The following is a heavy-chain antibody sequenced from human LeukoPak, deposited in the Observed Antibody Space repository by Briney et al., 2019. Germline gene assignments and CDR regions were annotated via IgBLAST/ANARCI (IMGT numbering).Heavy chain of an antibody. V-gene: IGHV3-11*06. Sequence: SGGSLRLSCEASGFTFSDPYMSWIRQAPGKGLECLSYISGSGTDINYADSVRGRFTISRDNAKNSLYLQMNSLRAEDTAVYYCATESIELATIPLGYWGQGTLVTVSS. CDR2: ISGSGTDI. CDR3: ATESIELATIPLGY. CDR1: GFTFSDPY. J-gene: IGHJ4*02. D-gene: IGHD5-24*01.